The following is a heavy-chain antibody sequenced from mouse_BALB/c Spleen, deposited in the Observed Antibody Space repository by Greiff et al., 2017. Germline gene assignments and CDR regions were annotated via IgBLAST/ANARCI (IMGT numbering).Heavy chain of an antibody. V-gene: IGHV5-6-3*01. J-gene: IGHJ3*01. CDR3: ARDVGLITTGFAY. Sequence: EVQVVESGGGLVQPGGSLKLSCAASGFTFSSYGMSWVRQTPDKRLELVATINSNGGSTYYPDSVKGRFTISRDNAKNTLYLQMSSLKSEDTAMNYCARDVGLITTGFAYWGQGTLVTVSA. CDR2: INSNGGST. CDR1: GFTFSSYG. D-gene: IGHD2-4*01.